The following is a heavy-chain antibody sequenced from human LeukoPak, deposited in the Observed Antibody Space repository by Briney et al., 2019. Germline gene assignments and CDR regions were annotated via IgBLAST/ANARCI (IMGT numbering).Heavy chain of an antibody. V-gene: IGHV3-30*03. J-gene: IGHJ4*02. CDR1: RFTFSIFG. Sequence: PGGSLRLSCAASRFTFSIFGMHWVRQAPGKGLEWVAVISSDGTNKYYADSVKGRFSISRDNSKDTLYLQMSSLTIEDTAVYYCSAATRHLDYYYDYWGQGTLVTVSP. D-gene: IGHD3-22*01. CDR2: ISSDGTNK. CDR3: SAATRHLDYYYDY.